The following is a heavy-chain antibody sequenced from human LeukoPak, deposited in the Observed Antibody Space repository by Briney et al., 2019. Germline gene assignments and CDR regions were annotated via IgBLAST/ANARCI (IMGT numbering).Heavy chain of an antibody. V-gene: IGHV4-31*03. CDR2: IYYSGST. CDR3: ARTWIAAAGSYYFDY. J-gene: IGHJ4*02. D-gene: IGHD6-13*01. Sequence: PSQTLSLTCTVSGGSISSGGYYWSWIRQHPGKGLEWIGYIYYSGSTYYNPSLKSRVTISVDTSKNQFSLKLSSVTAADTAVYYCARTWIAAAGSYYFDYWGQGTLVTVSS. CDR1: GGSISSGGYY.